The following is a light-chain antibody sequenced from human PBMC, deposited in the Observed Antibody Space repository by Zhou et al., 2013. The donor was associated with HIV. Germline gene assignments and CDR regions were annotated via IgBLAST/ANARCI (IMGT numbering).Light chain of an antibody. CDR1: QSISMW. Sequence: DIQMTQSPSTLSASEGDRVTITCRASQSISMWLAWYQQKAGKAPKLLIYKASTLERGVPSRFRGSGSETEFTLTIDSLQPDDFATYHCQQYNSFPRTFGQGDQGGNQT. J-gene: IGKJ1*01. V-gene: IGKV1-5*03. CDR2: KAS. CDR3: QQYNSFPRT.